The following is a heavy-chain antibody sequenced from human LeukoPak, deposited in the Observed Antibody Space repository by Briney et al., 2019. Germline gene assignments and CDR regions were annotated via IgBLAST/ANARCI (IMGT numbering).Heavy chain of an antibody. CDR1: GFTFSTYA. V-gene: IGHV3-21*01. J-gene: IGHJ4*02. CDR3: ARGRNAGGPYYSDY. CDR2: INSAGTSK. D-gene: IGHD4-23*01. Sequence: GGSLRLSCAASGFTFSTYAINWVRQAPGKGLEWVSSINSAGTSKKYADSLKGRFTISRDNAKNSLFLQLSSLRDEDTAVYYCARGRNAGGPYYSDYWGQGTLVSVSS.